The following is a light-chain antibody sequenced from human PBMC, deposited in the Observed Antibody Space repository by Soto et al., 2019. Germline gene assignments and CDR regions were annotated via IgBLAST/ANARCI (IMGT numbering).Light chain of an antibody. CDR2: DVS. Sequence: QSVLTQPASVSGSPGQSITISCTGTSSDVGGYNYVSWYQQRPGKAPKFMIYDVSNRPSGVSNRFSDSKSGNTASLTISGLQAEDEADYYCSSYTTSNTRQIVFGTGTKVTVL. CDR3: SSYTTSNTRQIV. V-gene: IGLV2-14*01. J-gene: IGLJ1*01. CDR1: SSDVGGYNY.